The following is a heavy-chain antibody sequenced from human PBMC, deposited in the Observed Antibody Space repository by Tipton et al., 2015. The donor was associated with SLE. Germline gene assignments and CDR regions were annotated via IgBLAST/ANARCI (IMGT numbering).Heavy chain of an antibody. J-gene: IGHJ6*02. V-gene: IGHV3-30*04. CDR2: ISYDGSNK. CDR1: GFTFSSYA. Sequence: SLRLSCAASGFTFSSYAMHWVRQAPGKGLEWVAVISYDGSNKYYADSVKGRFTISRDNSKNTLYLQMNSLRAEDTAVYFCAKDLRGATAPYFYYYGMYVWGQGPTVTVSS. CDR3: AKDLRGATAPYFYYYGMYV. D-gene: IGHD1-26*01.